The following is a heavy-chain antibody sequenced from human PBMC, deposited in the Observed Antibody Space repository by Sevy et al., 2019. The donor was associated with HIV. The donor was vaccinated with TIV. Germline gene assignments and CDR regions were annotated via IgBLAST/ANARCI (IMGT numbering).Heavy chain of an antibody. J-gene: IGHJ4*02. V-gene: IGHV3-53*01. CDR3: ARDGVDGGPKLYY. CDR1: GFTVSGNY. D-gene: IGHD3-10*01. CDR2: MYRAAIT. Sequence: GGSLRLSCVASGFTVSGNYMSWVRQAPGKGLEWVSIMYRAAITHYGDSVQGRFTMSRDNSKNTVYLEMSNLRAEDTAIYYCARDGVDGGPKLYYWGQGALVTVSS.